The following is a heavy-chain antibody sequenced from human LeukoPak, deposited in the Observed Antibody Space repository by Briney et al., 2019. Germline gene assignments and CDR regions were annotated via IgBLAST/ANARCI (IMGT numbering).Heavy chain of an antibody. CDR1: GFPFRDYY. CDR3: ARHMVITPFDS. D-gene: IGHD4/OR15-4a*01. CDR2: ISASGNII. Sequence: GGSLRLSCAASGFPFRDYYFSWVHQAPGQGPEWLSFISASGNIIHYDDSVKGRFTISRDDAKNSVFLQMDSLRTQDTALYYCARHMVITPFDSWGQGTLVTVSS. V-gene: IGHV3-11*01. J-gene: IGHJ4*02.